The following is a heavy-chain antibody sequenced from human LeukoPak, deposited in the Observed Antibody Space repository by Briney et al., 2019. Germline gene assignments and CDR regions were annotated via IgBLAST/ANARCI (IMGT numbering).Heavy chain of an antibody. Sequence: SETLSLTCTVSGGSISSYCWSWIRQPPGKGLEWIGYIYYSGSTNYNPSLKSRVTISVDTSKNQFSLKLSSVTAADTAVYYCARAQADAFDIWGQVTMVTVSS. J-gene: IGHJ3*02. CDR2: IYYSGST. V-gene: IGHV4-59*01. CDR3: ARAQADAFDI. CDR1: GGSISSYC.